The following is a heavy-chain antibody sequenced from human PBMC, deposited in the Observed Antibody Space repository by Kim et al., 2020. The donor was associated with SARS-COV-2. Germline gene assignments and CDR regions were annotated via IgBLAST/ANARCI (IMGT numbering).Heavy chain of an antibody. V-gene: IGHV3-53*01. J-gene: IGHJ6*04. Sequence: GSVKGRFTIARDNTKHTLYLQMNSLRVEDPGVYYCARVSTVIHYYYGMDVWGKGTTVTVSS. CDR3: ARVSTVIHYYYGMDV. D-gene: IGHD4-4*01.